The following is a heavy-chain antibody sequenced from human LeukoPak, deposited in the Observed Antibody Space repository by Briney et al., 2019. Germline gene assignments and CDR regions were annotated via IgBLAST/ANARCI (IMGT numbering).Heavy chain of an antibody. Sequence: PGGSLRLSCAASGFIFSSYWMSWVRQAPGKGLEWVANIKQDGSEDYYVDSVKGRFTISRDNAKKSLFLQMNSLRAEDTAVYYCARDFGEHVDCFDHWGQGTLVTVST. CDR2: IKQDGSED. CDR3: ARDFGEHVDCFDH. V-gene: IGHV3-7*01. CDR1: GFIFSSYW. J-gene: IGHJ4*02. D-gene: IGHD3-16*01.